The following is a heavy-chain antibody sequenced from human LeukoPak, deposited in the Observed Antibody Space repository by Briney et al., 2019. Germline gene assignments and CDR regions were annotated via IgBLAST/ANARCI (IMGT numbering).Heavy chain of an antibody. V-gene: IGHV3-7*01. J-gene: IGHJ4*02. CDR2: IKEDGTEE. CDR3: ARGGSESDY. Sequence: GGSLRLSCAASGFNFNHYWMTWVRQSPGKGLEWVANIKEDGTEENYVDSVKGRFTISRDNAKNSLYLQMNSLRAEDTALYYCARGGSESDYWGQGTLVAVSS. CDR1: GFNFNHYW.